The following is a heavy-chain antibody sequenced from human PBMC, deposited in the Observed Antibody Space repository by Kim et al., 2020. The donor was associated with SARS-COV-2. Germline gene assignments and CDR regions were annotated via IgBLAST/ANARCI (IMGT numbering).Heavy chain of an antibody. CDR1: GDRVSSNSAA. CDR3: ARDEQQLVRRSFDY. V-gene: IGHV6-1*01. Sequence: SQTLSLTCAISGDRVSSNSAAWHWIRQSPSRGLEWLGRTYYRSKWYNDYAVSVKSRITINPDTSKNQFSLQLNSVTPEDTAVYYCARDEQQLVRRSFDYWGQGTLVTVSS. CDR2: TYYRSKWYN. D-gene: IGHD6-13*01. J-gene: IGHJ4*02.